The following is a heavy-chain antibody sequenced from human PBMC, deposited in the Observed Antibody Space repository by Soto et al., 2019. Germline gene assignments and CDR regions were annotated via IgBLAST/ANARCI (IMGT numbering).Heavy chain of an antibody. V-gene: IGHV4-30-4*01. Sequence: SETRSLTWTVSGGSVSSGDYFWSWIRQPPGKGLDWIGYIYDSGSSYYNPSLKSRVTMSVDTSKNQFSLKLRSVTAADTAMYYCAREKGYISGPKNFDSWGQGTLVTVSS. CDR3: AREKGYISGPKNFDS. CDR1: GGSVSSGDYF. D-gene: IGHD5-12*01. CDR2: IYDSGSS. J-gene: IGHJ4*02.